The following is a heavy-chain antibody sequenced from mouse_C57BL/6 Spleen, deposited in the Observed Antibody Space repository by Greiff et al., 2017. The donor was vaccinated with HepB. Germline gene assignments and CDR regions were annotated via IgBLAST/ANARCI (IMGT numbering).Heavy chain of an antibody. CDR1: GFTFSDYG. CDR3: ARGGYYDSMDY. Sequence: EVKLQESGGGLVKPGGSLKLSCAASGFTFSDYGMHWVRQAPEKGLEWVAYISSGSSTIYYADTVKGRFTISRDNAKNTLFLQMTSLRSEDTAMYYCARGGYYDSMDYWGQGTSVTVSS. CDR2: ISSGSSTI. V-gene: IGHV5-17*01. D-gene: IGHD2-4*01. J-gene: IGHJ4*01.